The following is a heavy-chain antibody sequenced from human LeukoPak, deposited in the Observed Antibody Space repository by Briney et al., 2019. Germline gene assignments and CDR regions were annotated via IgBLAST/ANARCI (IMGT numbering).Heavy chain of an antibody. D-gene: IGHD2-2*01. CDR3: ARECFSSICPYNNMDV. V-gene: IGHV4-59*12. CDR1: GGSISSYY. J-gene: IGHJ6*02. CDR2: IYNSGST. Sequence: SETLSLTCTVSGGSISSYYWSWIRQPPGKGLEWIGDIYNSGSTNYNPSLKSRLTMSVDTSRNQFSLKLNSVTAADTAVYYCARECFSSICPYNNMDVWGQGTTVTVSS.